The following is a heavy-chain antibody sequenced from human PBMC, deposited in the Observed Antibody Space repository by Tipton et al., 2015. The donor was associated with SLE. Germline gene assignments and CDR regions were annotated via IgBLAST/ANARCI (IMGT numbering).Heavy chain of an antibody. CDR2: IKSKNDGGTT. V-gene: IGHV3-15*01. CDR1: GFTFSDAW. J-gene: IGHJ4*02. Sequence: SLRLSCAASGFTFSDAWMSWGRQAPGKGLEWVGRIKSKNDGGTTDYAAPVKGRFTISRDDSKSTLYLQMNSLKTEDTAVYYCTTPQGWSFDYWGQGTLVTVSS. D-gene: IGHD6-19*01. CDR3: TTPQGWSFDY.